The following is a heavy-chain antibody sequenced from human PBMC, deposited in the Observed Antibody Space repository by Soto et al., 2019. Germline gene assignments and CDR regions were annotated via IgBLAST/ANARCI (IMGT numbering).Heavy chain of an antibody. CDR2: INHSGST. D-gene: IGHD6-6*01. V-gene: IGHV4-34*01. CDR3: ESFVGVAARFDAFDI. CDR1: GGPFSYYY. Sequence: PSETLSLTCAVSGGPFSYYYWSWIRQPPGKGLEWIAEINHSGSTNYNPSLKSRVTTSVDTSKNEFSLKLSSVTAADTAVYYCESFVGVAARFDAFDIWGQGTLVTVSS. J-gene: IGHJ3*02.